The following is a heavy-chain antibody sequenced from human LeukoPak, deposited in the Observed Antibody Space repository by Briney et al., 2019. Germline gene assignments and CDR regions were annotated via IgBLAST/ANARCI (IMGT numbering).Heavy chain of an antibody. V-gene: IGHV3-43D*04. J-gene: IGHJ6*04. D-gene: IGHD6-13*01. CDR2: ISWDGGST. CDR3: AKDGQEYSSSWYGSYYYGMDV. CDR1: GFTFSSYW. Sequence: PGGSLRLSCAASGFTFSSYWMSWVRQAPGKGLEWVSLISWDGGSTYYADSVKGRFTISRDNSKNSLYLQMNSLRAEDTALYYCAKDGQEYSSSWYGSYYYGMDVWGKGTTVTVSS.